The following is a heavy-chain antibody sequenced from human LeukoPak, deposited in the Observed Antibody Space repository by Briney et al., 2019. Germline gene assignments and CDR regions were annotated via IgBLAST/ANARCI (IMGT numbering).Heavy chain of an antibody. CDR2: ISSSSSYI. D-gene: IGHD6-6*01. CDR3: ARDRTGIAARYFDY. V-gene: IGHV3-21*01. Sequence: GGSLRLSCAASGFTFSSYSMNWVRQAPGKGLEWVSSISSSSSYIYYADSVKGRFTISRDNAKNSLYLQMNSLRAEDTAVYYCARDRTGIAARYFDYWGQGTPVTVSS. CDR1: GFTFSSYS. J-gene: IGHJ4*02.